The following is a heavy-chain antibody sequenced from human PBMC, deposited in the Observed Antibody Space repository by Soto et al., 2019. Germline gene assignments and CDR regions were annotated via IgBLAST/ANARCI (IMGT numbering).Heavy chain of an antibody. V-gene: IGHV3-66*01. CDR3: VRENYYYGMDV. CDR1: GFDASVNF. CDR2: INNAGST. J-gene: IGHJ6*02. Sequence: EVQLVESGGTLVQPGGSLKLSCAASGFDASVNFMTWVRQAPGKGLEWVTAINNAGSTFYADSVKGRFSISRDDSKNTLYLRMNSLRVEDTAMYYCVRENYYYGMDVWGQGTAVTVSS.